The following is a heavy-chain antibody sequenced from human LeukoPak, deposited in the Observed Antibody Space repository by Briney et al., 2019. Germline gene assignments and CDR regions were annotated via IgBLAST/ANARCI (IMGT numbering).Heavy chain of an antibody. CDR3: ERDDILTGYPTPFDY. Sequence: GGSLRLSCAASGFTFSSYEMNWVRQAPGKGLEWVSYISSSGSTIYYADSVRGRFTISRDNAKNSLYLQMNSLRAEDTALYYCERDDILTGYPTPFDYWGQGTLVTVSS. V-gene: IGHV3-48*03. CDR2: ISSSGSTI. J-gene: IGHJ4*02. D-gene: IGHD3-9*01. CDR1: GFTFSSYE.